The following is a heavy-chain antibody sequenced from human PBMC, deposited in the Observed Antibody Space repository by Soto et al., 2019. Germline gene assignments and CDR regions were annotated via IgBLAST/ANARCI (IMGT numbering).Heavy chain of an antibody. Sequence: EVQLVESGGGLVQPGGSLRLSCAASGFTFSSYAMHWVRQAPGKGLEYVSAISSNGGSTYYANSVKGRFTISRDNSKNTLYLQMGGLRAEEMAVYYCAREGMYSSSLDDAFDIWGQGTMVTVSS. CDR3: AREGMYSSSLDDAFDI. V-gene: IGHV3-64*01. CDR2: ISSNGGST. D-gene: IGHD6-6*01. J-gene: IGHJ3*02. CDR1: GFTFSSYA.